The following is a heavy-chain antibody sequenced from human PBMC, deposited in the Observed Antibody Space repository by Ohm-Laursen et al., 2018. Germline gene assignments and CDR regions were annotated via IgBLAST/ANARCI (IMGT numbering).Heavy chain of an antibody. CDR1: GFTFSSYA. D-gene: IGHD3-22*01. J-gene: IGHJ3*02. CDR2: IYSGGST. V-gene: IGHV3-53*01. CDR3: ARVYENYDRAFDI. Sequence: GSLRLSCAASGFTFSSYAMSWVRQAPGKGLEWVSVIYSGGSTYYADSVKGRFTISRDNSKNTLYLQMNSLRAEDTAVYYCARVYENYDRAFDIWGQGTMVTVSS.